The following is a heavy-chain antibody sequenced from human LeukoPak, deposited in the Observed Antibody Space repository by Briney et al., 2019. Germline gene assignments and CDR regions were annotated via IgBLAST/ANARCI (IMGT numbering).Heavy chain of an antibody. D-gene: IGHD6-13*01. J-gene: IGHJ4*02. CDR1: GFTFSGYA. CDR3: AKDRRSSSWYYFDY. Sequence: GGSLRLSRAASGFTFSGYAMSCVRQPPGKGLEWVSTISGSGGSTYYPASVKGRFTFSRDNSKAPLYLQMNSRRADDTAVYFCAKDRRSSSWYYFDYWGQGTLVTVSA. CDR2: ISGSGGST. V-gene: IGHV3-23*01.